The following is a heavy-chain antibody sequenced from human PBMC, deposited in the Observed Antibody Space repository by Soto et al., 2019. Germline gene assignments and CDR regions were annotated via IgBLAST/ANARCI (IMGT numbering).Heavy chain of an antibody. CDR2: IRYDGSNE. D-gene: IGHD3-16*01. CDR3: AREGGMHTDVDY. J-gene: IGHJ4*02. CDR1: GFTFSSYG. V-gene: IGHV3-33*01. Sequence: QVQLVESGGGVVQPGRSLRLSCAASGFTFSSYGIHWVRQAPGKGLGWVAVIRYDGSNEYYADSVKGRFTISRDNSKNTLYLQMNSLRAEDTAVYYCAREGGMHTDVDYWGQGTLVTVSS.